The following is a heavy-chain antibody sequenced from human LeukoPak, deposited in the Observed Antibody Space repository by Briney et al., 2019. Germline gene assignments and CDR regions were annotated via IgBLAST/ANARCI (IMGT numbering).Heavy chain of an antibody. CDR1: GFTFSSYW. J-gene: IGHJ4*02. CDR3: ARDPGSSAFDL. Sequence: PGGSLRLSCAASGFTFSSYWMSWVHQTPEKGLEFVANINRDSSVKNYVDSVKGRFTISRDNAKKSLFLELNSLRADDTAVFYCARDPGSSAFDLWGQGSLVTVST. CDR2: INRDSSVK. V-gene: IGHV3-7*01. D-gene: IGHD1-14*01.